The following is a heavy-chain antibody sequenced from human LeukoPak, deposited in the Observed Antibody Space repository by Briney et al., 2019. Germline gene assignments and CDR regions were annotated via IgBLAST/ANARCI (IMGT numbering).Heavy chain of an antibody. CDR1: GFTFSNAY. V-gene: IGHV3-53*01. Sequence: TGGSLRLSCAASGFTFSNAYMIWVRQAPGKGLEWVSVIYSGGSTHYADSVEGRITISRDNSKNTLFLQMNSLRAEDTAVYYCARGGSYPNDPFDIWGQGTMVTVTS. CDR3: ARGGSYPNDPFDI. D-gene: IGHD1-26*01. J-gene: IGHJ3*02. CDR2: IYSGGST.